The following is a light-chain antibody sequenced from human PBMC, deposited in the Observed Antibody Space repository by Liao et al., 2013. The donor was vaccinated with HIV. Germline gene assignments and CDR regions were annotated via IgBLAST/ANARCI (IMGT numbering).Light chain of an antibody. CDR2: QDS. V-gene: IGLV3-1*01. J-gene: IGLJ1*01. CDR3: QAWDSSTAV. CDR1: ELGHKS. Sequence: SYELTQPPSVSVSPGQTASIACSGDELGHKSVSWYQQRPGQSPVLVIYQDSKRPSGIPERFSGSNSGNTATLTISGTQAMDEADYYCQAWDSSTAVFGTGTKVTVL.